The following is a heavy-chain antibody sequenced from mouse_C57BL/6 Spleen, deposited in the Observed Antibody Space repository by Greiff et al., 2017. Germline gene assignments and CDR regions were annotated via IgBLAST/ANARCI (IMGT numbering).Heavy chain of an antibody. CDR2: IYPRSGTT. D-gene: IGHD1-1*01. Sequence: VQLQQSGAELARPGASVKLSCKASGYTFTSYGISWVKQRTGQGLEWIGEIYPRSGTTYYNEKFKGKATLTADKSSSTAYMELRSLTSEDSAVYFCARLITTVVATDYAMDYWGQGTSVTVSS. J-gene: IGHJ4*01. V-gene: IGHV1-81*01. CDR3: ARLITTVVATDYAMDY. CDR1: GYTFTSYG.